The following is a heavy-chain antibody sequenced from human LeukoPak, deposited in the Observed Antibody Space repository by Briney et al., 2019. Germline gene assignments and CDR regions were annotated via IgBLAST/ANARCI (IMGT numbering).Heavy chain of an antibody. V-gene: IGHV3-66*01. CDR2: IYSDGRT. J-gene: IGHJ4*02. CDR3: ARLSPYIVGATDFDY. D-gene: IGHD1-26*01. Sequence: GGSLRLSCAASRFTVSNNYMSWVRQAPGKGLEWVSVIYSDGRTYSADSVKGRFTVSRDNSKNTLNLQMNSLRAEDTAVYYCARLSPYIVGATDFDYWGQGTLVTVSS. CDR1: RFTVSNNY.